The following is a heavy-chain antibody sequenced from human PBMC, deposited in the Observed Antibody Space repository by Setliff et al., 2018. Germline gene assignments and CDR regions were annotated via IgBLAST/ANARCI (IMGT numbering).Heavy chain of an antibody. Sequence: SETLSLTCTVSGYSISSGYIWGWIRQPPGKGLEWVGNIGHTGSINYNPSLKSRLTISIDTSKNQFSLKLNSVTAADMAVYYCAREQWLDPPGYYYMDVWAKGTTVTVSS. CDR3: AREQWLDPPGYYYMDV. V-gene: IGHV4-38-2*02. J-gene: IGHJ6*03. CDR1: GYSISSGYI. CDR2: IGHTGSI. D-gene: IGHD6-19*01.